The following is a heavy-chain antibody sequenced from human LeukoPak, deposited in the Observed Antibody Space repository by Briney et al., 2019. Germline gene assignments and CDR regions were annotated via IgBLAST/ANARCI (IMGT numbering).Heavy chain of an antibody. CDR2: ITSNGGST. D-gene: IGHD5-18*01. CDR3: ARGYSYGFDY. J-gene: IGHJ4*02. CDR1: GFTFSNYA. V-gene: IGHV3-64*01. Sequence: GGSLRLSCAASGFTFSNYAMHWVRQAPGKGLEYVSAITSNGGSTYYANSVKGRFTISRDNSENTLDLQMNSLRAEDTAVYYCARGYSYGFDYWGQGTLVTVSS.